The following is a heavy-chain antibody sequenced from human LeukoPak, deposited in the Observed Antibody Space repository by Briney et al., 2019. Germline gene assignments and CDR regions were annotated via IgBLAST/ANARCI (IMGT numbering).Heavy chain of an antibody. CDR1: GYTFTGYY. D-gene: IGHD3-10*01. Sequence: ASVKVSCKASGYTFTGYYMHWVRQAPGQGLEWMGRINPNSGDTYYAQKFQGRVTMTGDTSINTAYMELSRLTSDDTAVYYCARGTGSSWFDPWGQGTLVTVSS. CDR2: INPNSGDT. V-gene: IGHV1-2*02. J-gene: IGHJ5*02. CDR3: ARGTGSSWFDP.